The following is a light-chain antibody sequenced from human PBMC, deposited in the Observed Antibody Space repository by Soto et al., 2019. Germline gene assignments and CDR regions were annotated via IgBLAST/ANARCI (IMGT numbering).Light chain of an antibody. CDR2: VAS. CDR1: QRFSTNS. V-gene: IGKV3-20*01. J-gene: IGKJ1*01. Sequence: EIVWTQSPATLFLSPGEKATLSCRASQRFSTNSLACYQRKPGQAPRLLIYVASSRAIDIPNRFSGSGSGTDFTLTITRLEPEDFAVYYCQQYGSSPPTFGQGTKVEI. CDR3: QQYGSSPPT.